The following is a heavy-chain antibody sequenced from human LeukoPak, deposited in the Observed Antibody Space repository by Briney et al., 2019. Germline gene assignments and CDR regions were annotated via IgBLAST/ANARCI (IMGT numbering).Heavy chain of an antibody. V-gene: IGHV4-59*11. CDR2: IYYSGST. D-gene: IGHD3-22*01. CDR1: GGSISSHY. Sequence: SETLSLTCTVSGGSISSHYWSWIRQPPGKGLEWIGYIYYSGSTNYNPSLKSRVTVSVDTSKNQFSLKLSSVTAADTAVYYCARDRYDISGYYYYYYGMDVWGQGTTVTVSS. CDR3: ARDRYDISGYYYYYYGMDV. J-gene: IGHJ6*02.